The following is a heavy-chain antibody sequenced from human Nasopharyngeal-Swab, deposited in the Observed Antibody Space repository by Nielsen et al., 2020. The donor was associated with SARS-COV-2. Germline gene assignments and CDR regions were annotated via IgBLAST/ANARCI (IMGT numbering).Heavy chain of an antibody. CDR2: IIPVFGTA. D-gene: IGHD2-8*01. CDR3: AWAEAPNPYYYYGMDV. J-gene: IGHJ6*02. V-gene: IGHV1-69*06. Sequence: WVRQAPGQGLEWMGGIIPVFGTANYAQKLQGRVTITADKSTSTAYMELSSLRSEDTAVYYCAWAEAPNPYYYYGMDVWGQGTTVTVSS.